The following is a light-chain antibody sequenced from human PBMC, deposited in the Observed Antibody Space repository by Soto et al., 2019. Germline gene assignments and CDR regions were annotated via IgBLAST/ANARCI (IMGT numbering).Light chain of an antibody. J-gene: IGLJ2*01. CDR3: CSYAGSSTLV. V-gene: IGLV2-23*01. Sequence: QSVLTQPASVHGSPGPSITISCTGTSSDVGSYNLVSWYQQHPGKAPKLMIYEGSKRPSGVSNRFSGSKSGNTASLTISGLQAEDEADYYCCSYAGSSTLVFGGGTKVTVL. CDR2: EGS. CDR1: SSDVGSYNL.